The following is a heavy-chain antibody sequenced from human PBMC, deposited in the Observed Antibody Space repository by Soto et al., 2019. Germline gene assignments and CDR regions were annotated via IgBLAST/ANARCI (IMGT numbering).Heavy chain of an antibody. D-gene: IGHD4-17*01. CDR3: AKLNDYARSPGI. CDR1: GFTFSRSW. V-gene: IGHV3-7*01. J-gene: IGHJ3*02. CDR2: IKEDGSEK. Sequence: EVQLVESGGGLVQPGGSLRLSCAASGFTFSRSWMNWVRQAPGKGLEWVANIKEDGSEKDYVDSVKGRFTISRDNAKNSLSLQMNSLRAEDTAVYYCAKLNDYARSPGIWGQGTMVTVSS.